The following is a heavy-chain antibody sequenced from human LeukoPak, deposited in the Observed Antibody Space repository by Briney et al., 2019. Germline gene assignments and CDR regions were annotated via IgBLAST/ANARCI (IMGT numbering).Heavy chain of an antibody. CDR3: ARVLAVVAAQGDWFDP. Sequence: SETLSLTCTVSGGSISSSSYYWGWIRQPPGKGLEWIGSIYYSGSTYYNPSLKSRVTISVDTSKNQFSLKLSSVTAADTAVYYCARVLAVVAAQGDWFDPWGQGTLVTVSS. D-gene: IGHD2-15*01. V-gene: IGHV4-39*01. CDR2: IYYSGST. J-gene: IGHJ5*02. CDR1: GGSISSSSYY.